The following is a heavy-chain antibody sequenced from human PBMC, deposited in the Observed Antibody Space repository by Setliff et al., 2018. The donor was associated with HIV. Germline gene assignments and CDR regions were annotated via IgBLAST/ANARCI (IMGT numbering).Heavy chain of an antibody. D-gene: IGHD3-3*01. CDR3: ARGSRITVVSVLIYSRFDY. V-gene: IGHV1-46*01. J-gene: IGHJ4*02. CDR1: GGTFSSYA. CDR2: TNPNGGRT. Sequence: ASVKVSCKASGGTFSSYAISWVRQAPGQGLEWMGITNPNGGRTTYAQKFQGRVTMTRATSTSTVYMELSSLTSEDTAVYFCARGSRITVVSVLIYSRFDYWGQGTLVTVSS.